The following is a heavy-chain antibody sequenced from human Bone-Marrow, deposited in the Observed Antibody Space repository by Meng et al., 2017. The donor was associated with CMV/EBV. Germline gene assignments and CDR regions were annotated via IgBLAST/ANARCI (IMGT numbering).Heavy chain of an antibody. V-gene: IGHV4-34*01. CDR3: ASGYYDFWSGYHES. D-gene: IGHD3-3*01. Sequence: SETLSLTCAVYGGSFSGYYWSWIRQPPGKGLEWIGEIDHSGSTNYNPSLKSRVTISVDTSKNQFSLKLSSVTAADTAVYYCASGYYDFWSGYHESWGQGPLVTVSS. J-gene: IGHJ5*02. CDR1: GGSFSGYY. CDR2: IDHSGST.